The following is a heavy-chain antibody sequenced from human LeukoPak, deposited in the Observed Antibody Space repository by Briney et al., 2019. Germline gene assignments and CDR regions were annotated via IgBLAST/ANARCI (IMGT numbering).Heavy chain of an antibody. CDR2: INPNSGGT. CDR1: GYTFTGYY. CDR3: ASYQVYYYDSSGYYEETY. Sequence: ASVKVSCKASGYTFTGYYMHWVRQAPGQGLEWMGWINPNSGGTNYAQKFRGRVTMARDTSISTAYMELSRLRSDDTAVYYCASYQVYYYDSSGYYEETYWGQGTLVTVSS. V-gene: IGHV1-2*02. J-gene: IGHJ4*02. D-gene: IGHD3-22*01.